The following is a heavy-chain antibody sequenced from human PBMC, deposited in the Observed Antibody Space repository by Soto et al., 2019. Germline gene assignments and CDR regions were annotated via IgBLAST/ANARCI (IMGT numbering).Heavy chain of an antibody. CDR3: TKRYFGGLDAFDI. D-gene: IGHD3-9*01. CDR2: IRAKAYGGTA. J-gene: IGHJ3*02. V-gene: IGHV3-49*03. CDR1: GFTFGDYA. Sequence: GSLRLSCTASGFTFGDYAMSWFRQAPGKGLEWVGFIRAKAYGGTAEYAASVKGRFTISRDDSKSIAYLQMNNLKTEDTAVYYCTKRYFGGLDAFDIWGQGTMVTVSS.